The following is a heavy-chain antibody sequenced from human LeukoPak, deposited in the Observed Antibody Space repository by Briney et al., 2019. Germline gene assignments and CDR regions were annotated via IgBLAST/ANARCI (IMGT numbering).Heavy chain of an antibody. Sequence: GASVKVPCKASGYTFTSYGISWVRQAPGQGLEWMGWISAYNGNTNYAQKLQGRVTMTTDTSTSTAYMELRSLRSDDTAVYYCARDSGLSGGSWPLDYWGQGTLVTVSS. J-gene: IGHJ4*02. CDR1: GYTFTSYG. CDR3: ARDSGLSGGSWPLDY. V-gene: IGHV1-18*01. CDR2: ISAYNGNT. D-gene: IGHD2-15*01.